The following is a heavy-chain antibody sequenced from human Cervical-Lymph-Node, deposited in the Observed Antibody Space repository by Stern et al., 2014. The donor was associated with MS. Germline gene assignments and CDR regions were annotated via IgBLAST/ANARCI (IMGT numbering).Heavy chain of an antibody. Sequence: VQLVQSGGGLVQPGGSLRLSCAASGFTYSTYAFSWVRQASGKGLEWVSSISDSGVYTYYADSVKGRFTISRDNSKSMLYLEMQSLRAEDTAVYHCAKDLGRGVVVVPLYGLDVWGQGTTVTVSS. CDR3: AKDLGRGVVVVPLYGLDV. V-gene: IGHV3-23*04. CDR1: GFTYSTYA. CDR2: ISDSGVYT. D-gene: IGHD2-2*01. J-gene: IGHJ6*02.